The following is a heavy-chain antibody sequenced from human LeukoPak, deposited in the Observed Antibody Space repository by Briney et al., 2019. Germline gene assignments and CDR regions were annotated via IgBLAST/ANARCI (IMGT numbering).Heavy chain of an antibody. V-gene: IGHV1-2*02. D-gene: IGHD3-3*01. J-gene: IGHJ4*02. CDR1: GYTFTEYY. CDR2: INPNSGGT. Sequence: ASVKVSCKASGYTFTEYYIHWVRQAPGQGLEWMGWINPNSGGTKSAQKFQGRVTMTRDTSISTVHMELSRLRSDDTAFYYCAKVAAQYYDSHYFDYWGEGTLVTVSS. CDR3: AKVAAQYYDSHYFDY.